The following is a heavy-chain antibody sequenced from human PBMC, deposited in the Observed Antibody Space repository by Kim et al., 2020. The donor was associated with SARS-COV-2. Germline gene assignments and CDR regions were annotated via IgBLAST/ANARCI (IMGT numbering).Heavy chain of an antibody. D-gene: IGHD3-22*01. Sequence: ASVKVSCKASGYTFTSYGISWVRQAPGQGLEWMGWISAYNGNTNYAQKLQGRVTMTTDTSTSTAYMELRSLRSDDTAVYYCASEGGYYDSSGYSRYYYGMDVRGQGTTVTVSS. V-gene: IGHV1-18*01. CDR1: GYTFTSYG. J-gene: IGHJ6*02. CDR2: ISAYNGNT. CDR3: ASEGGYYDSSGYSRYYYGMDV.